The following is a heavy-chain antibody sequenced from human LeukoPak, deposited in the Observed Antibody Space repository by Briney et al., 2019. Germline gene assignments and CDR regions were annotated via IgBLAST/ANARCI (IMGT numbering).Heavy chain of an antibody. CDR3: AKYGIGWFGSGLIDP. V-gene: IGHV3-23*01. D-gene: IGHD3-10*01. CDR1: GFTFSSYA. Sequence: QAGGSLRLSCAASGFTFSSYAMSWVRQAPGKGLEWVSAISGSGGSTYYADSVKGRFTISRDNSKNTLYLQMNSLRAEDTAVYYCAKYGIGWFGSGLIDPWGQGTLVTVSS. J-gene: IGHJ5*02. CDR2: ISGSGGST.